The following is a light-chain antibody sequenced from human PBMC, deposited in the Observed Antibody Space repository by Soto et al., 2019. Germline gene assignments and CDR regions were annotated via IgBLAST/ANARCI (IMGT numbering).Light chain of an antibody. J-gene: IGKJ2*01. CDR1: QRISSY. V-gene: IGKV1-39*01. CDR2: AAS. Sequence: DIQMTQSPSSLSASVGDRVTITCRASQRISSYLNWYQQKPGKAPKLLISAASNLQSGVPLRFSGSGSGTDFTLTISSLQPEDSATYYCQQSYTVPYTFGQGPSWRSN. CDR3: QQSYTVPYT.